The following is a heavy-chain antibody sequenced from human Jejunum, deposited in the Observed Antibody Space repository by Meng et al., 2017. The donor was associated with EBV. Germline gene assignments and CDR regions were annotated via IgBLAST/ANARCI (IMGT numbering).Heavy chain of an antibody. J-gene: IGHJ5*02. CDR2: IYWDDDK. D-gene: IGHD4-17*01. CDR3: ARRVHIYGDWDVGWFDP. Sequence: QIPLTVYSLPLLKSPTTLTLTFPFSGFSLSTSGVGVVWIRQPPGKALEWLGLIYWDDDKRYSSPLRSRLTITKDTSKNQVVLTMTNMDPVDTATYYCARRVHIYGDWDVGWFDPWGQGTLVTVSS. V-gene: IGHV2-5*02. CDR1: GFSLSTSGVG.